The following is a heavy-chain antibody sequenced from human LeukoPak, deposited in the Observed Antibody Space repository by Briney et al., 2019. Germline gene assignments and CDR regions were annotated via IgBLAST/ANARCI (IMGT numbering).Heavy chain of an antibody. CDR2: IYYSGST. CDR3: ARADYDYVWGSYRYPPDY. CDR1: GGSISSSSYY. J-gene: IGHJ4*02. V-gene: IGHV4-39*01. Sequence: SETLSLTCTVSGGSISSSSYYWGWIRQPPGKGLEWIGSIYYSGSTYYNPSLKSRVTISVDTSKNQFSLKLSSVTAADTAVYYCARADYDYVWGSYRYPPDYWGQGTLVTVSS. D-gene: IGHD3-16*02.